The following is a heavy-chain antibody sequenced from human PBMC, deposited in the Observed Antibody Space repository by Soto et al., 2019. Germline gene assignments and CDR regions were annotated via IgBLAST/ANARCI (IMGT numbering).Heavy chain of an antibody. CDR2: ISGSGYNT. D-gene: IGHD3-3*01. V-gene: IGHV3-23*01. J-gene: IGHJ6*02. Sequence: GGSLRLSCTASGFTLSSYAMNWVRQAPGEGLEWVSAISGSGYNTYYADSVKGRFTISRDNSKNTLYLQMSSLRAEDTAVYYCAKDNAIFGVDIPASDYYYGMDVWGQGTTVTVSS. CDR1: GFTLSSYA. CDR3: AKDNAIFGVDIPASDYYYGMDV.